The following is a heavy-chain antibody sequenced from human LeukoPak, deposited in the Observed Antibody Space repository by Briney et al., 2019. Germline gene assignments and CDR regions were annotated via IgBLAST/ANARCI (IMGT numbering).Heavy chain of an antibody. Sequence: GGSLRLSCAASGFTFKNYDMNWVRQAPGKGLEWVAFIRTDGGNKYYADSVRGRFTISIDNSQNTLHLQMNSLRVEDTAVYYCVKDWGVLPDYTADGFDIWGLGTMVTVSS. CDR2: IRTDGGNK. CDR3: VKDWGVLPDYTADGFDI. J-gene: IGHJ3*02. CDR1: GFTFKNYD. V-gene: IGHV3-30*02. D-gene: IGHD3-10*01.